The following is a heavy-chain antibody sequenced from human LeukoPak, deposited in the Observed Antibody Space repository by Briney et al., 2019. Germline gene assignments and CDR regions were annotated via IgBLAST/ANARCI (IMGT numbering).Heavy chain of an antibody. CDR2: ISGGGGTT. Sequence: GGSLRLSCAASGFTFSSYGMSWFRQAPGEGLEWVSSISGGGGTTFYADSVKGRFTISRDNSKKTLYLLMNSLRADDTAVYYCAKGKNYYNSGFPLDYWGQGTLVTVSS. CDR3: AKGKNYYNSGFPLDY. D-gene: IGHD3-10*01. J-gene: IGHJ4*02. CDR1: GFTFSSYG. V-gene: IGHV3-23*01.